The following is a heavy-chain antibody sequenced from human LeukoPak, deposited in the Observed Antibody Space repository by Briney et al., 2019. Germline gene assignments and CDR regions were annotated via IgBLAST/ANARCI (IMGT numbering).Heavy chain of an antibody. V-gene: IGHV4-39*01. CDR2: IYYSGST. CDR1: GGSISSSSYY. J-gene: IGHJ4*02. CDR3: ARTQHAEHDYGDYEVG. Sequence: SETLSLTCTVSGGSISSSSYYWGWIRQPPGKGLEWIGSIYYSGSTYYNPSLKSRVTISVDTSKNQFSLKLSSVTAADTAVYYCARTQHAEHDYGDYEVGWGQGTLVTVSS. D-gene: IGHD4-17*01.